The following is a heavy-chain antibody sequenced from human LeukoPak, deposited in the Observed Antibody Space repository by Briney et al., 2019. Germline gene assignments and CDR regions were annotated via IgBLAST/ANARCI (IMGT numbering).Heavy chain of an antibody. D-gene: IGHD1-26*01. J-gene: IGHJ4*02. CDR2: TSYSEGT. V-gene: IGHV4-31*03. CDR3: ATADWESFYFDS. Sequence: SETLSLTCTVSGGSVSRGGYYWNWIRKHPDKGLEWIGFTSYSEGTYYNPSLMSRITISVDRSQNQFSLKMRDVTAADTAVYFCATADWESFYFDSWGQGVLVAVSS. CDR1: GGSVSRGGYY.